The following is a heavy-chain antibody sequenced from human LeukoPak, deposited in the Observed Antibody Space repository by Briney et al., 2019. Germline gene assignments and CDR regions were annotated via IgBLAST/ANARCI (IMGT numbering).Heavy chain of an antibody. CDR3: ARGTLRGYSGYDTKFDY. D-gene: IGHD5-12*01. V-gene: IGHV4-59*01. Sequence: SETLSLTCTVPGGSISSYYWSWIRQPPGKGLEWIGYIYYSGSTNYNPSLKSRVTISVDTSKNQFSLKLSSVTAADTAVYYCARGTLRGYSGYDTKFDYWGQGTLVTVSS. CDR1: GGSISSYY. CDR2: IYYSGST. J-gene: IGHJ4*02.